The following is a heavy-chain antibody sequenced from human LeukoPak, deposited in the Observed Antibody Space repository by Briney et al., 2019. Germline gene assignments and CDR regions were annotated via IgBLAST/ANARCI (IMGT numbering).Heavy chain of an antibody. D-gene: IGHD1-1*01. CDR2: LYIRGIT. CDR3: ARAATGHYPFVS. J-gene: IGHJ4*02. CDR1: GDSITNGSYY. V-gene: IGHV4-61*02. Sequence: QTLSLTCTVSGDSITNGSYYWSWIRQPAEKGLEWIGRLYIRGITNYSPSLKSRVTISADTSKNQLSLSLRSVTAADTGVYFCARAATGHYPFVSWGQGTLVTVSS.